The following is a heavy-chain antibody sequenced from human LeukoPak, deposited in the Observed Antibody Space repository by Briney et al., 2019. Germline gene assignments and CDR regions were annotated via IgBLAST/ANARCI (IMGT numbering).Heavy chain of an antibody. CDR3: VRDYGDNPFDY. CDR2: ITGSGGST. V-gene: IGHV3-23*01. D-gene: IGHD4-23*01. CDR1: GFTFSTYA. Sequence: GGSLRLSCTTFGFTFSTYAMTWVRQAPGKGLEWVSTITGSGGSTYYADSVKGRFTISRDNSKSTLYLQMNSLRDKDTAVYYCVRDYGDNPFDYWGQGTLVTVSS. J-gene: IGHJ4*02.